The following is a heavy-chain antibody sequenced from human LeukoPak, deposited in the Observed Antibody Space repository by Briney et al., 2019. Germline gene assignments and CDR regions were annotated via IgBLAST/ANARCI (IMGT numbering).Heavy chain of an antibody. CDR3: ARNNGMDV. J-gene: IGHJ6*02. Sequence: GGSLRLSCAASGFAFSSYAMSWVRQVPGRGPEWVANVNRDGSETYYLDSVKGRFTISKDNAKNSLYLQMNSLRAEDTALYHCARNNGMDVWGQGTTVIVSS. V-gene: IGHV3-7*03. CDR2: VNRDGSET. CDR1: GFAFSSYA.